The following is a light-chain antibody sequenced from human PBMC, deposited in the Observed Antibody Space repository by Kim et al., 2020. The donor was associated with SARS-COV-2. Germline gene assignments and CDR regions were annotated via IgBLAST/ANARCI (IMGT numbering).Light chain of an antibody. CDR1: SLRSYY. V-gene: IGLV3-19*01. CDR3: NSRDSSGNVV. J-gene: IGLJ2*01. Sequence: SSELTQDPAVSVALGQTVRITCQEDSLRSYYASWYQQKPGQAPVLVIYGKNNRPSGIPDRFSGSSSGNTASLTITGAQAEDEADYYCNSRDSSGNVVFGGGTQLTVL. CDR2: GKN.